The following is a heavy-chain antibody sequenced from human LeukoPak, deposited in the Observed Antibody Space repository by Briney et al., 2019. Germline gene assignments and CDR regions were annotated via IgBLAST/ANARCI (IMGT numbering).Heavy chain of an antibody. D-gene: IGHD3-10*01. J-gene: IGHJ3*02. Sequence: PSGTLSLTCAVSGGSISSSNWWTWVRQPPGRGLEWIGEIYHRGSTNYNPSLKSRVPISVDKSKNQFSLKLSSVTAADTAVYYCARAEGDPGAFDIWGQGTMVTVSS. CDR2: IYHRGST. CDR3: ARAEGDPGAFDI. V-gene: IGHV4-4*02. CDR1: GGSISSSNW.